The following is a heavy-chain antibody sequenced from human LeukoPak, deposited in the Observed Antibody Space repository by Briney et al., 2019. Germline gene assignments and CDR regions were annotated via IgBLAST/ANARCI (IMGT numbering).Heavy chain of an antibody. Sequence: SQTLSLTCTVSGGSISSGDYYWSWIRQPPGKGLEWIGYIYYSGSTYYNPSLKSRVTISVDTSKNQLSLKLSSVTAADTAVYYCARNIVVVVAATPGRLGRRPDAFDIWGQGTMVTVSS. CDR3: ARNIVVVVAATPGRLGRRPDAFDI. J-gene: IGHJ3*02. CDR2: IYYSGST. CDR1: GGSISSGDYY. D-gene: IGHD2-15*01. V-gene: IGHV4-30-4*08.